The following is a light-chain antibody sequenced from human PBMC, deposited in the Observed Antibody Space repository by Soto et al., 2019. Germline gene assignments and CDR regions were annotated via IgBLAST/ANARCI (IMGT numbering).Light chain of an antibody. J-gene: IGLJ3*02. CDR2: EVS. V-gene: IGLV2-8*01. CDR1: SSDVGGYNY. Sequence: QSALTQPPSASGSPGQSVTISCTGTSSDVGGYNYVSWYQQHPGKAPKLMIYEVSKRPSGGPDRFSGYKSGNTASLTVSGLQAEDAADYYCNSYAGSNNWVFGGGTKLAVL. CDR3: NSYAGSNNWV.